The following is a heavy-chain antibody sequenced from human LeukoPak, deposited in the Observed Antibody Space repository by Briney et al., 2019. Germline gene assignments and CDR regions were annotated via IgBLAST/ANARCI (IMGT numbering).Heavy chain of an antibody. J-gene: IGHJ4*02. CDR1: GFTFSSYS. D-gene: IGHD4-17*01. V-gene: IGHV3-48*02. CDR2: ISSSSSTI. CDR3: ARGDYGDYEVPPYY. Sequence: GGSLRLSCAASGFTFSSYSMNWVRQAPGKGLEWVSYISSSSSTIYYADSVKGRFTISRDNAKNSLYLQMNSLRDEDTAVYYCARGDYGDYEVPPYYWGQGTLVTVSS.